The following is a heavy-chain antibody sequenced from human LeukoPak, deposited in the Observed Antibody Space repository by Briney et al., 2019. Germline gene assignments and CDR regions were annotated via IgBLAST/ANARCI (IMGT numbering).Heavy chain of an antibody. CDR1: GFTFSSYS. D-gene: IGHD4-17*01. Sequence: GGSLRLSCAASGFTFSSYSMNWVRQAPGKGLEWVSSISSSSSYIYYADSVKGRFTISRDNAKNSLYLQMNSLRAEDTAVYYCARGGGLRHYVRSTRYAFDIWGQGTMVTVSS. V-gene: IGHV3-21*01. CDR3: ARGGGLRHYVRSTRYAFDI. CDR2: ISSSSSYI. J-gene: IGHJ3*02.